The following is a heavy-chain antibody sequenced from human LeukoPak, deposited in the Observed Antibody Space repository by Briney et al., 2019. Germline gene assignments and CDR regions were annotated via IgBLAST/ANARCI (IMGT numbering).Heavy chain of an antibody. D-gene: IGHD3-10*01. V-gene: IGHV3-48*01. CDR1: GFTFSSYS. CDR3: AKRGSYYYYMDV. J-gene: IGHJ6*03. Sequence: GGSLRLSCAASGFTFSSYSMNWVRQAPGKGLEWVSYISSSGSTIYYADSVKGRFTISRDNAKNSLYLQLNSLRAEDTAVYYCAKRGSYYYYMDVWGKGTTVTVSS. CDR2: ISSSGSTI.